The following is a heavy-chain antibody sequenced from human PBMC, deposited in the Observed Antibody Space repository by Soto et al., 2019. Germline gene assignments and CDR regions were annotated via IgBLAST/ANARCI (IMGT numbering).Heavy chain of an antibody. V-gene: IGHV3-30*03. CDR2: ISIRGGDE. CDR1: GFTFSSYA. CDR3: ARGTIVARQHLDY. Sequence: GGSPRLSCAASGFTFSSYAMHWARQAPGKGLEWVTVISIRGGDEYYAESVRGRFTISRDDSKNTLYLQMDSLRVEDTAVYYCARGTIVARQHLDYWGQGTLVTVSS. J-gene: IGHJ4*02. D-gene: IGHD6-6*01.